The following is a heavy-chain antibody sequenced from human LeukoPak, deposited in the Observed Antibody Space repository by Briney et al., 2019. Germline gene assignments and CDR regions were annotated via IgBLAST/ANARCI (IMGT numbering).Heavy chain of an antibody. V-gene: IGHV4-39*07. J-gene: IGHJ4*02. Sequence: PSETLSLTCTVSGGSISSSSYYWGWIRQPPGKGLEWIGSIYYSGSTYYNPSLKSRVTISVDTSKNQLSLKLSSVTAADTAVYYCARDWALAAAGTLGYWGQGTLVTVSS. CDR1: GGSISSSSYY. CDR3: ARDWALAAAGTLGY. CDR2: IYYSGST. D-gene: IGHD6-13*01.